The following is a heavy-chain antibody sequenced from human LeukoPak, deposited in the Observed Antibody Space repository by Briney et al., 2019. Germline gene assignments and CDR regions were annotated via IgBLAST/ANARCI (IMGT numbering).Heavy chain of an antibody. CDR1: GGTFGSYA. J-gene: IGHJ4*02. CDR2: IIPIFGTA. D-gene: IGHD4-23*01. Sequence: SVKVSCKASGGTFGSYAISWVRQAPGQGLEWMGGIIPIFGTANYAQKFQGRVTITAVESMSTAYMELSSLRSEDTAVYYCARGWLAETMVVTPYNYWGQGTLVTVSS. CDR3: ARGWLAETMVVTPYNY. V-gene: IGHV1-69*13.